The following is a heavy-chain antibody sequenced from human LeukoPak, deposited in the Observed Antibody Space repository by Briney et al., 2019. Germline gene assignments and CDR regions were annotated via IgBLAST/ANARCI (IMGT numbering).Heavy chain of an antibody. J-gene: IGHJ4*02. CDR2: IWYDGSNK. V-gene: IGHV3-33*01. Sequence: GRSLRLSCAASGFTFSSYGMHWVRQAPGKGLEWVAVIWYDGSNKYYADSVKGRFTISRDNSKNTLYLQMNSLRAEDTAVYHCARDRIGYSRWDYWGQGTLVTVSS. D-gene: IGHD6-13*01. CDR3: ARDRIGYSRWDY. CDR1: GFTFSSYG.